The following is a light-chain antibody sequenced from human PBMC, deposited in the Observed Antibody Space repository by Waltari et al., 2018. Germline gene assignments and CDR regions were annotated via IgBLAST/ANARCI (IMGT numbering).Light chain of an antibody. Sequence: DIKMTQSPSSLTTSVRDRLTLNCRARQGIGNSLGWYQHKPGKAPKLLLFSASRLQREVASRFSGSGSGTDFTLTINNLQPEDFANYYCQQYQSIPPAFGQGTKLEIK. CDR3: QQYQSIPPA. V-gene: IGKV1-NL1*01. CDR1: QGIGNS. CDR2: SAS. J-gene: IGKJ2*01.